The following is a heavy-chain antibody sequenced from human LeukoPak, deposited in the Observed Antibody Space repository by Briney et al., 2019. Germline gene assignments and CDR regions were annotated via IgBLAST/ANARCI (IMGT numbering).Heavy chain of an antibody. Sequence: ASVRVSCKASGGTFNNYVISWVGQAPGQGLEWMGGIIPVFNSANYAQKFQGRVTITTDESASTAYMELSSLRSEDTAVFYCATSRGGVWGQRVHYYYMDVWGEGTTVTVSS. CDR3: ATSRGGVWGQRVHYYYMDV. J-gene: IGHJ6*03. CDR1: GGTFNNYV. D-gene: IGHD3-16*01. V-gene: IGHV1-69*05. CDR2: IIPVFNSA.